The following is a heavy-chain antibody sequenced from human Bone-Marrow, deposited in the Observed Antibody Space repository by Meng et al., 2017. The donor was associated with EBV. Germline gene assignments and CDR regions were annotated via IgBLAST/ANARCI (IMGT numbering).Heavy chain of an antibody. Sequence: VQLVQSGGDLVKPGGSLSLSCAASGFIFSDSYMSWVRQTPGKVLEWISYISNSGTTIKYADSVKGRFTISRDNAKNSLYLQMSSLRADDTAVYYCARGSGRWTFDYWGQGTLVTVS. CDR2: ISNSGTTI. V-gene: IGHV3-11*01. CDR3: ARGSGRWTFDY. CDR1: GFIFSDSY. D-gene: IGHD1-26*01. J-gene: IGHJ4*02.